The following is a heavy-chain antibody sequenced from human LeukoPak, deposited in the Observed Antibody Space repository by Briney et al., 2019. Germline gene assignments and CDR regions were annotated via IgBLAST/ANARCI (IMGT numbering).Heavy chain of an antibody. V-gene: IGHV3-21*01. J-gene: IGHJ5*02. CDR3: ARDLDNSHLNWFDR. D-gene: IGHD5-24*01. CDR2: ISSSSSYI. CDR1: GFTFSSYS. Sequence: PGGSLRLSCAASGFTFSSYSMNWVRQAPGKGLEWVSSISSSSSYIYYADSVKGRFTISRDNAKNSLYLQMNSLRAEDTAVYYCARDLDNSHLNWFDRWGQGTLVTVSS.